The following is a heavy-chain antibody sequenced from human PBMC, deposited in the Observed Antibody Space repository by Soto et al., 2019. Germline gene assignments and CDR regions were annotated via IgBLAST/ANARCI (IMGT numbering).Heavy chain of an antibody. Sequence: GESLKISCKGSGYSFTSYWISWVRQMPGKGLEWMGRIDPSDSYTNYSPSFQGHVTISADKSISTAYLQWSSLKALDTAMYYCARWGYYYDSSNLFDYWGQGTLVTVSS. CDR1: GYSFTSYW. CDR3: ARWGYYYDSSNLFDY. D-gene: IGHD3-22*01. V-gene: IGHV5-10-1*01. J-gene: IGHJ4*02. CDR2: IDPSDSYT.